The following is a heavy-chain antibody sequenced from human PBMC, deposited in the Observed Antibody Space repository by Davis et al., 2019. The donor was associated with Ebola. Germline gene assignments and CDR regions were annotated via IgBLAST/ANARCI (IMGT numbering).Heavy chain of an antibody. V-gene: IGHV3-23*01. CDR3: ATNRWGSSGWYFIGAFDI. J-gene: IGHJ3*02. D-gene: IGHD6-19*01. CDR1: GFTFSSYA. CDR2: ISGSGGST. Sequence: GESLKISCAASGFTFSSYAMSWVRQAPGKGLEWVSAISGSGGSTYYADSVKGRFTISRDNSKNTLYLQMNSLRAEDTAVYYCATNRWGSSGWYFIGAFDIWGQGTMVTVSS.